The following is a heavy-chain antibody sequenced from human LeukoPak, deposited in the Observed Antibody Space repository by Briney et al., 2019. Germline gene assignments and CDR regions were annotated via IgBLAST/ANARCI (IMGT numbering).Heavy chain of an antibody. V-gene: IGHV4-34*01. Sequence: SETLSLTCAVYGGSFSGYYWSWIRQPPGKGLEWIGEINHSGSTNYNPSLKSRVTISVDTSKNQFSLKLSSVTAADTAVYYCARGPRITGTTYYYHYGMDVWGQGTTVTVSS. CDR3: ARGPRITGTTYYYHYGMDV. D-gene: IGHD1-7*01. J-gene: IGHJ6*02. CDR1: GGSFSGYY. CDR2: INHSGST.